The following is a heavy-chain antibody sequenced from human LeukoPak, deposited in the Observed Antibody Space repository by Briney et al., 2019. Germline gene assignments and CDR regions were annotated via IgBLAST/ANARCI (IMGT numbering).Heavy chain of an antibody. D-gene: IGHD3-16*01. Sequence: GASVKVSCKASGYSFNGYYIHWVRQAPGQGLEWMGWINPKSGGTKYAQKFQGRDTMTRDRPITTAYMELSRLRFDDTAVYYCARVSLDYYENFHAFDIWGQGTTLTVSS. J-gene: IGHJ3*02. CDR2: INPKSGGT. V-gene: IGHV1-2*02. CDR1: GYSFNGYY. CDR3: ARVSLDYYENFHAFDI.